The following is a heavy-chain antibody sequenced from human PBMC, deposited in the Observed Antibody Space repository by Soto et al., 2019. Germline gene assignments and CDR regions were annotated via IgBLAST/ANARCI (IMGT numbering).Heavy chain of an antibody. J-gene: IGHJ4*02. V-gene: IGHV3-74*01. D-gene: IGHD1-1*01. CDR2: INDYGTTI. Sequence: VGSLRLSCAASGFTLGNYWMHWVRQAPGKGLVWVSRINDYGTTINYAESVEGRFIISRDDAKSEVYLQMNSLRAEDSAVYYCARGGLEPFDYWGQGALVTVSS. CDR3: ARGGLEPFDY. CDR1: GFTLGNYW.